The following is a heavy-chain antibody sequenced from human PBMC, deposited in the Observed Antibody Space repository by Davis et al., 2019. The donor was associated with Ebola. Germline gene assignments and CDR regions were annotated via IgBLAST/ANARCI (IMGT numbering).Heavy chain of an antibody. D-gene: IGHD5-24*01. CDR1: GFGFSVYS. CDR3: ARDYVDGYKSGNFDY. CDR2: ISSSSRTI. V-gene: IGHV3-48*02. J-gene: IGHJ4*02. Sequence: GGSLRLSCAASGFGFSVYSMDWVRLAPGKGLEWVAYISSSSRTIYYADSVKGRFTISRDNAQNSIYLQMNSLRDEDTAVYYCARDYVDGYKSGNFDYWGQGTLVTVSS.